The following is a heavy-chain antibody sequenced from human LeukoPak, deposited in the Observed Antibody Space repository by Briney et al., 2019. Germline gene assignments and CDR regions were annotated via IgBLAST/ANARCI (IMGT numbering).Heavy chain of an antibody. V-gene: IGHV4-39*07. J-gene: IGHJ6*02. CDR3: ARDWPNYYYYGMDV. CDR2: IYYSGST. CDR1: GGSISSSSYY. Sequence: PSETLSLTCTVSGGSISSSSYYWGWIRQPPGKGLEWIGSIYYSGSTYYNPSLKSRVTISVDTSKNRCSLKLSSVTAADTAVYYCARDWPNYYYYGMDVWGQGTTVTVSS.